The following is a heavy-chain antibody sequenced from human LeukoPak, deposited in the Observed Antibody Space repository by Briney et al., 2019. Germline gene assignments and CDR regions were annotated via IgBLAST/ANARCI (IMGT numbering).Heavy chain of an antibody. J-gene: IGHJ4*02. CDR3: ARSPDGYSCGYLY. Sequence: GGSLRLSCAASGFTFRSYNMNWVRQAPGKGLEWVSYISSSSSTTYYADSVKGRFTISRDNAKNSLYLQMNSLRADDTAVYYCARSPDGYSCGYLYWGQGTLVTVSS. D-gene: IGHD5-18*01. V-gene: IGHV3-48*04. CDR1: GFTFRSYN. CDR2: ISSSSSTT.